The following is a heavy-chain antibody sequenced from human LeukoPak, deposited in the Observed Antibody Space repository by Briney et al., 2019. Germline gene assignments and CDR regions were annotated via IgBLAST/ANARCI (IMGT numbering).Heavy chain of an antibody. CDR2: IYTSGST. CDR3: ARGAYYYDSSGQFDY. J-gene: IGHJ4*02. D-gene: IGHD3-22*01. V-gene: IGHV4-61*02. Sequence: PSETLSLTCSVSGGSISLSYYYWSWIRQPAGKGLEWIGRIYTSGSTNYNPSLKSRVTISVDTSKNQFSLKLSSVTAADTAVYYCARGAYYYDSSGQFDYWGQGTLVTVSS. CDR1: GGSISLSYYY.